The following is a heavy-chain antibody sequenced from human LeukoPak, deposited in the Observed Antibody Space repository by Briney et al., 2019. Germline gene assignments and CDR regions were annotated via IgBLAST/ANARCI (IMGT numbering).Heavy chain of an antibody. CDR2: IYYSGST. V-gene: IGHV4-39*07. CDR3: ARAVTTVTTLYYYYGMDV. Sequence: SETLSLTCTVSGGSISSSSYYWGWIRQPPGKGLEWIGSIYYSGSTYYNLSLKSRVTISVDTSKNQFSLKLSSVTAADTAVYYCARAVTTVTTLYYYYGMDVWGQGTTVTVSS. J-gene: IGHJ6*02. CDR1: GGSISSSSYY. D-gene: IGHD4-17*01.